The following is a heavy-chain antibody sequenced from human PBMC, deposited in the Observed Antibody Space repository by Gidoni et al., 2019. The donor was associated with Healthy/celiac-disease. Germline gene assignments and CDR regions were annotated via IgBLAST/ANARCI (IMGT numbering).Heavy chain of an antibody. Sequence: QVQLVQSGSELKKPGASVKVSCKASGYTFTSYAMNWVRQAPGQGLEWMGWINTNTGNPTYAQGFTGRFVFSLDTSVSTAYLQISSLKAEDTAVYYCAREGIVVVPAAKMYYYYYMDVWGKGTTVTVSS. D-gene: IGHD2-2*01. CDR3: AREGIVVVPAAKMYYYYYMDV. CDR1: GYTFTSYA. J-gene: IGHJ6*03. V-gene: IGHV7-4-1*02. CDR2: INTNTGNP.